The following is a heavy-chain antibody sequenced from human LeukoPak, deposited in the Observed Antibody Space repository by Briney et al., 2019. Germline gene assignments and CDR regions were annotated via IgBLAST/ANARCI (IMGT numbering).Heavy chain of an antibody. D-gene: IGHD3-10*01. CDR1: GGSISSGGYY. CDR2: IYYSGTT. J-gene: IGHJ4*02. CDR3: ARGEGPMVRGVIRTLDY. V-gene: IGHV4-31*03. Sequence: PSETLSLTCTVSGGSISSGGYYWSWIRQHPGKGLEWIGYIYYSGTTSYNPSLKSRVTISVDTSKNQFSLKLSSVTAADTAVYYCARGEGPMVRGVIRTLDYWGQGTLVTVSS.